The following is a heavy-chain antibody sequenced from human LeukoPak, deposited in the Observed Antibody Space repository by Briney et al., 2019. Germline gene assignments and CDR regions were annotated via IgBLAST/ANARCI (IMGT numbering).Heavy chain of an antibody. Sequence: ASETLSLTCTVSGGSISSYYWSWIRQPPGKGLEWIGFIFYSGTTNYNPSLKSRVTISVDTSKNQFSLKLSSVTAADTAVYYCARGGWNKFDYWGQGTLVTVSS. J-gene: IGHJ4*02. CDR3: ARGGWNKFDY. CDR2: IFYSGTT. CDR1: GGSISSYY. D-gene: IGHD3-22*01. V-gene: IGHV4-59*01.